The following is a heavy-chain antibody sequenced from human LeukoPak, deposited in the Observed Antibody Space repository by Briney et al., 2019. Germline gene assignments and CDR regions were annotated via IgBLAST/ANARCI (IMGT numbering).Heavy chain of an antibody. J-gene: IGHJ3*02. V-gene: IGHV4-39*07. CDR1: GGSISSSSYY. Sequence: PSETLSLTCTVSGGSISSSSYYWGWIRQPPGKGLEWIGSIYYSGSTYYNPSLKSRVTISVDTSQNQFSLKLISVTAADTAVYYCARMSGGYYYRRIAFDIWGQGTMVTVSS. CDR2: IYYSGST. CDR3: ARMSGGYYYRRIAFDI. D-gene: IGHD3-22*01.